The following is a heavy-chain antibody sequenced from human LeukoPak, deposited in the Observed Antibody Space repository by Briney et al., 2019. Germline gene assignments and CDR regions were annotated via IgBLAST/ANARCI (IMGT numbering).Heavy chain of an antibody. CDR2: ISSSSSTI. CDR3: AKDNFPSSSWPGFDY. CDR1: GFTFSSYS. D-gene: IGHD6-13*01. J-gene: IGHJ4*02. Sequence: HTGGSLRLSCAASGFTFSSYSMNWVRQAPGKGLEWVSYISSSSSTIYYADSVKGRFTISRDNSKNTLYLQMNSLRAGDTAVYYCAKDNFPSSSWPGFDYWGQGTLVTVSS. V-gene: IGHV3-48*01.